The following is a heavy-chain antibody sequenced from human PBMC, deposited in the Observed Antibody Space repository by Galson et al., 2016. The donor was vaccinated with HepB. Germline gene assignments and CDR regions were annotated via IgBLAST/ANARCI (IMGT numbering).Heavy chain of an antibody. J-gene: IGHJ6*03. CDR2: ISGSGGRT. CDR3: AKDSRRSTFGVLIHGLFSYMDV. Sequence: SLRLSCAASGFTFNNYAMSWVRQAPGKGLEWVSGISGSGGRTYYSDSVRGRFTISRDNSKNTLYLQMNSLKAGDTAIYYCAKDSRRSTFGVLIHGLFSYMDVWGKGTTVTVSS. V-gene: IGHV3-23*01. D-gene: IGHD3-3*01. CDR1: GFTFNNYA.